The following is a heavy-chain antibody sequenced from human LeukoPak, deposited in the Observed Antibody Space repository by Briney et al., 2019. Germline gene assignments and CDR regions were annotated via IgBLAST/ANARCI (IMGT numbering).Heavy chain of an antibody. Sequence: GGSLRLSCAASGFTFSSYSMNWVRQAPGKGLEWVSAISGSGGSTYYADSVKGRFTISRDNSKNTLYLQMNSLRAEDTAVYYCAKEGVTMVRGVRYYMDVWGKGTTVTVSS. CDR3: AKEGVTMVRGVRYYMDV. V-gene: IGHV3-23*01. D-gene: IGHD3-10*01. CDR2: ISGSGGST. J-gene: IGHJ6*03. CDR1: GFTFSSYS.